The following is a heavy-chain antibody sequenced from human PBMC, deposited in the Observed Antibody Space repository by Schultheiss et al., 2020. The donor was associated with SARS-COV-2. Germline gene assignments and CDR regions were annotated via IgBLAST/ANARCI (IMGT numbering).Heavy chain of an antibody. V-gene: IGHV4-61*02. Sequence: SETLSLTCTVSGGSISSGGYYWSWIRQPAGKGLEWIGRIYTSRSTNYNPSLKSRVTISVDTSKNQFSLKLSSVTAADTAVYYCARSGEDFWSGYPFDYWGQGTLVTVSS. CDR3: ARSGEDFWSGYPFDY. CDR1: GGSISSGGYY. CDR2: IYTSRST. D-gene: IGHD3-3*01. J-gene: IGHJ4*02.